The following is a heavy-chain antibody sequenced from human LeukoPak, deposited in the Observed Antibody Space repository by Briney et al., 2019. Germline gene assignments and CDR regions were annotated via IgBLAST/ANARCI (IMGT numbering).Heavy chain of an antibody. CDR2: IHYSGST. J-gene: IGHJ2*01. CDR1: GGSISGYY. V-gene: IGHV4-59*01. D-gene: IGHD3-3*02. Sequence: SETLSLTCSVSGGSISGYYWSWIRQPPGKGLEWIGYIHYSGSTHYNPSLKSRVTISVDTSKNQFSLKLSSVTAADTAVYFCAREAIPFLANLSVNYWHLDLWGRGSLVTVSS. CDR3: AREAIPFLANLSVNYWHLDL.